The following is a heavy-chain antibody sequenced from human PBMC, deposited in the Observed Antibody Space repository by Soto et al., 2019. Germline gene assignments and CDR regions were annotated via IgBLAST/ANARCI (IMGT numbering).Heavy chain of an antibody. Sequence: QLQLQESGPGLVKPSETLSLTCTVSGGSISSSSYYWGWIRQPPGKGLEWIGSIYYSGSTYYNPSPKSRVTIPVDTSKNQFSLKLSSVTAADTAVYYCARQIYGSGSYYNILHALYYFDYWGQGTLVTVSS. V-gene: IGHV4-39*01. CDR3: ARQIYGSGSYYNILHALYYFDY. J-gene: IGHJ4*02. CDR1: GGSISSSSYY. D-gene: IGHD3-10*01. CDR2: IYYSGST.